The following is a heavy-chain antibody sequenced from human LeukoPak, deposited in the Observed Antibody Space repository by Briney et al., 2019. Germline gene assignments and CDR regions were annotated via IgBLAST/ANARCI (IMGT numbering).Heavy chain of an antibody. J-gene: IGHJ6*02. CDR2: VFHSGST. CDR1: GGSISSYF. V-gene: IGHV4-59*01. D-gene: IGHD3-9*01. CDR3: ARGRLCDILTGYCSYYYYGMDV. Sequence: KPSETLSLTCTVSGGSISSYFWSWIRQPPGKRLEWIGYVFHSGSTNYNPSFKGRVTISVDTSKNQFSLKLDSVTAADTAVYYCARGRLCDILTGYCSYYYYGMDVWGQGTTVTVSS.